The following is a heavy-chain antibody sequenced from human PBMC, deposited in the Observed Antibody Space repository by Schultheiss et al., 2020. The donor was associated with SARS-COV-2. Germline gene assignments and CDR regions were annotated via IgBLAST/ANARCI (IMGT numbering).Heavy chain of an antibody. CDR2: INHSGST. CDR1: GGSFSGYY. CDR3: ATYGWLGPLRPDY. Sequence: SETLSLTCAVYGGSFSGYYWSWIRQPPGKGLEWIGEINHSGSTNYNPSLKSRVTISVDTSKNQFSLKLSSVTAADTAVYYCATYGWLGPLRPDYWGQGTLVTVSS. J-gene: IGHJ4*02. V-gene: IGHV4-34*01. D-gene: IGHD6-19*01.